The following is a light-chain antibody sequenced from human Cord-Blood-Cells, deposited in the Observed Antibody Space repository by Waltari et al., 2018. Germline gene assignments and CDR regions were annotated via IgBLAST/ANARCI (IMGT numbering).Light chain of an antibody. Sequence: EIVMTQSPATLSVSPGDRATLSCRASQSVSSNVAWYQQKPGQAPRLLIYGASTRATGIPARFSGSGSGTEFTLTISSLQSEDFAVYYCQQYNNWWTFGQGTKVEIK. CDR3: QQYNNWWT. CDR2: GAS. CDR1: QSVSSN. J-gene: IGKJ1*01. V-gene: IGKV3-15*01.